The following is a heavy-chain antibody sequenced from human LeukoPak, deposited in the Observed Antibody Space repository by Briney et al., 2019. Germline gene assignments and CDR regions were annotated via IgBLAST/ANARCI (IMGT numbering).Heavy chain of an antibody. CDR1: GFTVSSNY. CDR3: AKEMNLMYYDILRGRDDAFDI. D-gene: IGHD3-9*01. J-gene: IGHJ3*02. Sequence: GGSLRLSCAASGFTVSSNYMSWVRQAPGKGLEWVSAISGSGGSTYYADSVKGRFTISRDNSKNTLYLQMNSLRAEDTAVYYCAKEMNLMYYDILRGRDDAFDIWGQGTIVTVSS. CDR2: ISGSGGST. V-gene: IGHV3-23*01.